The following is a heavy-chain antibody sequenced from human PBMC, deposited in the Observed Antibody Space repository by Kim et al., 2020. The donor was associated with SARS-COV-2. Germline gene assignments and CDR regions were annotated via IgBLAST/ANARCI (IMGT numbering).Heavy chain of an antibody. CDR3: ARDKPLYYYDSSGYYHGGDY. CDR1: GFTFSSYS. CDR2: ISSSSSYI. V-gene: IGHV3-21*01. J-gene: IGHJ4*02. Sequence: GGSLRLSCAASGFTFSSYSMNWVRQAPGKGLEWVSSISSSSSYIYYADSVKGRFTISRDNAKNSLYLQMNSLRAEDTAVYYCARDKPLYYYDSSGYYHGGDYWGQGTLVTVSS. D-gene: IGHD3-22*01.